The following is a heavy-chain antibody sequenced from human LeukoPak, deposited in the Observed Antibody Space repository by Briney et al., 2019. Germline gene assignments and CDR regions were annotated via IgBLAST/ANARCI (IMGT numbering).Heavy chain of an antibody. D-gene: IGHD3-10*01. V-gene: IGHV4-34*01. CDR2: INHSGST. J-gene: IGHJ4*02. CDR1: GGSFSGYY. Sequence: PSETLSLTCAVYGGSFSGYYWSWIRQPPGKGLEWVGEINHSGSTNYNPSLKSRVTISVDTFKNQFSLKLSSVTAADTAVYYCARAGWFGEFSTDYWGQGTLVTVSS. CDR3: ARAGWFGEFSTDY.